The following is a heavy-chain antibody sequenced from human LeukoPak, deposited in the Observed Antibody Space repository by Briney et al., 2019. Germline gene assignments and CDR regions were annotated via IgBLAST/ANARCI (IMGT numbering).Heavy chain of an antibody. Sequence: GGSLRLSCAASEFTFSSYGMHWVRQAPGKGLEWVAFRRYDGSNKYYADSVKGRFTISRDNSKNTLYLQMNSLRAEDTAVYYCAKDSYYYDSSGYYYPYYYYYYYMDVWGKGTTVTISS. J-gene: IGHJ6*03. CDR1: EFTFSSYG. CDR2: RRYDGSNK. D-gene: IGHD3-22*01. CDR3: AKDSYYYDSSGYYYPYYYYYYYMDV. V-gene: IGHV3-30*02.